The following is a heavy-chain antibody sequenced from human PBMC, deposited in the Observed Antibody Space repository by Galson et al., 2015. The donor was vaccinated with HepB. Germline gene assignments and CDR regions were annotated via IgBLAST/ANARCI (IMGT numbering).Heavy chain of an antibody. Sequence: SVKVSCKASGYTFTSYGISWVRQAPGQGLEWMGWISAYNGNTNYAQKLQGRVTMTTDTSTSTAYMELRSLRSDDTAVYYCAHSRHDIAAPEWFDPWGQGTLVTVSS. V-gene: IGHV1-18*01. CDR2: ISAYNGNT. D-gene: IGHD6-13*01. J-gene: IGHJ5*02. CDR3: AHSRHDIAAPEWFDP. CDR1: GYTFTSYG.